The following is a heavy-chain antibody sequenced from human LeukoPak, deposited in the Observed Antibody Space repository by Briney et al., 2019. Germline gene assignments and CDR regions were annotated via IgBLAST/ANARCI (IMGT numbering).Heavy chain of an antibody. CDR1: GYTFTSYH. Sequence: GASVKVSCKASGYTFTSYHMHWVRQAPGQGLEWMGIINPSGDSPTYAQKFRGRVTMTGGTSTSTVYMELSSLRSEDTAVYYCTRSAIVGAPGDFDYWGQGTLVTVSS. D-gene: IGHD1-26*01. J-gene: IGHJ4*02. V-gene: IGHV1-46*03. CDR2: INPSGDSP. CDR3: TRSAIVGAPGDFDY.